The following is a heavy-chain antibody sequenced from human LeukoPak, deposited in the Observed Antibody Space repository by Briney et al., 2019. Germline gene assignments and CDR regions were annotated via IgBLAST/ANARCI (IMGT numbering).Heavy chain of an antibody. CDR2: ISYDGSNK. J-gene: IGHJ4*02. D-gene: IGHD6-19*01. V-gene: IGHV3-30-3*01. CDR1: GFTFSSYA. CDR3: ARLSDSSGWLGFDY. Sequence: PGGSLRLSCAASGFTFSSYAMHWVRQAPGKGLEWVAVISYDGSNKYYADSVKGRFTISRDNSKNTLYLQMNSLRAEDTAVYYCARLSDSSGWLGFDYWGQGTLVTVSS.